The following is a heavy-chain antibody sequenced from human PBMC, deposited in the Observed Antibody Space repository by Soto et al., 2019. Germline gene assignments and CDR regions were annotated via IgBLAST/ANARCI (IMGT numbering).Heavy chain of an antibody. CDR2: IIPIFGTA. V-gene: IGHV1-69*13. D-gene: IGHD3-3*01. Sequence: ASVKVSCKASGGTFSSYAISWVRQAPGQGLEWMGGIIPIFGTANYAQKFQGRVTITAGESTSTAYMELSSLRSEDTAVYYCASGSRSWSAGGPYGMDVWGQGNKVTVSS. J-gene: IGHJ6*02. CDR3: ASGSRSWSAGGPYGMDV. CDR1: GGTFSSYA.